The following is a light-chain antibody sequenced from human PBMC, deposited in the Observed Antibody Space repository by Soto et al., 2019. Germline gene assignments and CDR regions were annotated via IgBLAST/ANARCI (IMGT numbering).Light chain of an antibody. CDR2: GAS. Sequence: EIVLTQSPGILSLSPGERASLSCGASQSMTSIFLAWYQQKPGQAPRLLIYGASSRATGIPDRFSGTGSETDFTLTINRLEPEDFAVYYCQQYENSPITFGQGTRLEIK. V-gene: IGKV3-20*01. J-gene: IGKJ5*01. CDR3: QQYENSPIT. CDR1: QSMTSIF.